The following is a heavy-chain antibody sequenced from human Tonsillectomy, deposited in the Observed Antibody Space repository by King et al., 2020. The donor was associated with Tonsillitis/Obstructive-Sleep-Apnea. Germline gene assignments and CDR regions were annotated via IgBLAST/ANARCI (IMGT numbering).Heavy chain of an antibody. CDR3: VRDSVQTRFLEYLWDV. V-gene: IGHV1-3*01. CDR1: GYTFAGYV. J-gene: IGHJ6*04. D-gene: IGHD3-3*01. CDR2: INAGNGDT. Sequence: VQLVQSGAEVKNPGASVKVSCRASGYTFAGYVIHWVRQAPGQSLEWMGWINAGNGDTKYSQNFQGRVTITRDTSASAAYMELSSLTFEDTAVYYCVRDSVQTRFLEYLWDVWGEGTTVTVSS.